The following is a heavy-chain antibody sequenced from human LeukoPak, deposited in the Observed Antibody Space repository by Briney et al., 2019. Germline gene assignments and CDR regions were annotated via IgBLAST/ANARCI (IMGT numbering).Heavy chain of an antibody. J-gene: IGHJ1*01. CDR1: EFTFSYYS. V-gene: IGHV3-21*01. CDR2: ISSSGRYR. D-gene: IGHD2-15*01. CDR3: ARDYCSGGSCYATAEYFQY. Sequence: KTGGSLRLSCAASEFTFSYYSMNWVRQAPGKGLEWVSSISSSGRYRNYADSVKGRFTISRDNAKNSLYLQMNSLRAEDTAVYYCARDYCSGGSCYATAEYFQYWGQGTLVTVSS.